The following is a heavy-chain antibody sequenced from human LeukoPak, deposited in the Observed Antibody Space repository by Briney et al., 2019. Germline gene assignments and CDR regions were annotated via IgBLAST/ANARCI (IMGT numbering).Heavy chain of an antibody. Sequence: GGSLTLSCAASGFTFSSYALSWVRQAQGKGLEWVSAISGSGGSTYYADSVKGRFTISRDNSKNTLYLQMNSLRAEDTAVYYCALWATNFDYWGQGTLVTVSS. CDR1: GFTFSSYA. CDR2: ISGSGGST. V-gene: IGHV3-23*01. D-gene: IGHD5-12*01. CDR3: ALWATNFDY. J-gene: IGHJ4*02.